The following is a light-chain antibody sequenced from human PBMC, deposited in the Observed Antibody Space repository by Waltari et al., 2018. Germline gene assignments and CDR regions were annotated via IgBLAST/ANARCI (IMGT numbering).Light chain of an antibody. Sequence: EIVLTQSPGTLSLSPGERATLSCRASQSVSSSYLAWYQQNPGQAPSLLIYGASSRATGVPDRFSGSGSGTDFTLTISRLEPEDFAVYYCQQYGISPGTFGQGTKLEIK. CDR1: QSVSSSY. CDR3: QQYGISPGT. CDR2: GAS. J-gene: IGKJ2*01. V-gene: IGKV3-20*01.